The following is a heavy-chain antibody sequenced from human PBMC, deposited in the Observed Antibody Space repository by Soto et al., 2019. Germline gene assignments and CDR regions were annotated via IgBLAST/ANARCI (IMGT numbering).Heavy chain of an antibody. Sequence: QVQLVESGGGVVQPGRSLRLSCAASGFTFSSYAMHWVRQAPGKGLERVAVISYDGSNKYYADSVKGRFTISRDNSKNTLNLQMNSLRGEDTAVYYCARAERYFDWSMAQPLLYYYGMDVWGQGTTVTVSS. J-gene: IGHJ6*02. CDR3: ARAERYFDWSMAQPLLYYYGMDV. V-gene: IGHV3-30-3*01. CDR2: ISYDGSNK. CDR1: GFTFSSYA. D-gene: IGHD3-9*01.